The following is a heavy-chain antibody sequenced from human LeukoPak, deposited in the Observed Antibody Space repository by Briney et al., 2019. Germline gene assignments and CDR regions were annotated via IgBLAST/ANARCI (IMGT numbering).Heavy chain of an antibody. Sequence: ASETLSLTCTVTGGFISSGGYYWSWIRQFPGESLEWIGYIYYTGTTSYNPSLKTRLTLSVDTSKNQFSLRLSSVTAADTAVYYCARDNSGVFDYWGQGTLVTVSS. V-gene: IGHV4-31*03. CDR1: GGFISSGGYY. D-gene: IGHD3-10*01. CDR2: IYYTGTT. CDR3: ARDNSGVFDY. J-gene: IGHJ4*02.